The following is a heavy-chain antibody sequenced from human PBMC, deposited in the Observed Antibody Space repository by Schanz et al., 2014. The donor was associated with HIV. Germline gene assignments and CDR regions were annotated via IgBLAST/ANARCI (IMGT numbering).Heavy chain of an antibody. CDR2: ISWNSGSI. CDR1: GFTLNGYS. V-gene: IGHV3-9*01. D-gene: IGHD1-26*01. Sequence: EVQLVESGGGLVKPGGSLRLSCITSGFTLNGYSMNWVRQAPGKGLEWVSGISWNSGSIGYADSVKGRFTISRDNAKNSLYLQMNSLRAEDTALYYCAKDMGSGSYETFDIWGQGTMVTVSS. CDR3: AKDMGSGSYETFDI. J-gene: IGHJ3*02.